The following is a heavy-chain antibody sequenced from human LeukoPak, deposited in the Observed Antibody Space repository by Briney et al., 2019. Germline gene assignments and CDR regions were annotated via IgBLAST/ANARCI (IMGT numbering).Heavy chain of an antibody. CDR2: IKQDGNEK. CDR1: GFTFSNYW. V-gene: IGHV3-7*01. Sequence: GGSLRLSCAASGFTFSNYWMSWVRQAPGKGLEWVANIKQDGNEKYYVDSVKGRFTISRDNAKNSLYLQMNSLRAEDTAVYYCARDHYGWLEARFDPWGQGTLVTVSS. J-gene: IGHJ5*02. CDR3: ARDHYGWLEARFDP. D-gene: IGHD6-19*01.